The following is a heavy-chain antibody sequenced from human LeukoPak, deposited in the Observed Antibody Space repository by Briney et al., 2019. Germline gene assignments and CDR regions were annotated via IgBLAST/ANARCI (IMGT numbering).Heavy chain of an antibody. J-gene: IGHJ6*03. CDR1: GGSISSSNW. Sequence: SETLSLTCAVSGGSISSSNWWSWVRQPPGKGLEWIGEINHSGSTNYNPSLKSRVTISVDTSKNQFSLKLSSVTAADTAVYYCARRFLAPLRPNMDVWGKGTTVTVSS. CDR3: ARRFLAPLRPNMDV. V-gene: IGHV4-4*02. CDR2: INHSGST. D-gene: IGHD3-3*01.